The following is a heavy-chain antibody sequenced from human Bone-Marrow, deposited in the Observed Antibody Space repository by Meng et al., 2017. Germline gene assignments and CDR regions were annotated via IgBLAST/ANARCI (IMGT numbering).Heavy chain of an antibody. V-gene: IGHV4-34*01. CDR2: INHSGST. J-gene: IGHJ4*02. CDR3: ARGLRAARPLLFGY. D-gene: IGHD6-6*01. Sequence: QVQLQQWGAVLLKPSETLSLTCAVYGGSFSGYYWSWIRQPPGKGLEWIGEINHSGSTNYNPSLKSRVTISVDTSKNQFSLKPSSVTAADTAVYYCARGLRAARPLLFGYWGQGTLVTVSS. CDR1: GGSFSGYY.